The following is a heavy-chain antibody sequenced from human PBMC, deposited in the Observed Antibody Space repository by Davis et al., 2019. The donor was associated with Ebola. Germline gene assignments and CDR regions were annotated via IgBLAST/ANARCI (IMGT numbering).Heavy chain of an antibody. CDR2: INHSGST. CDR1: GGSFSDYY. CDR3: ARAWGSNRSSSIYYYYYGMDV. J-gene: IGHJ6*02. Sequence: GSLRLSCAVYGGSFSDYYWSWIRQPPGKGLEWIGEINHSGSTNYNPSLKSRVTISVDTSKNQFSLKLSSVTAADTAVYYCARAWGSNRSSSIYYYYYGMDVWGQGTTVTVSS. V-gene: IGHV4-34*01. D-gene: IGHD6-6*01.